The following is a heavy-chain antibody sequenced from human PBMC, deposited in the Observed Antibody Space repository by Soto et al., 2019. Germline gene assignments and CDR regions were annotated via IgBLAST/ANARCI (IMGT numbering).Heavy chain of an antibody. CDR3: AKSISAPPDDAFDI. Sequence: LSLTCTVSGGSISSYYWNWIRQPPGKGLEWIAYIHYSGSTNYNPSLKSRVTISVDTSKNQFSLKVSSVTAADTAVYYCAKSISAPPDDAFDIWGQGTMVTVSS. CDR2: IHYSGST. D-gene: IGHD6-6*01. J-gene: IGHJ3*02. CDR1: GGSISSYY. V-gene: IGHV4-59*01.